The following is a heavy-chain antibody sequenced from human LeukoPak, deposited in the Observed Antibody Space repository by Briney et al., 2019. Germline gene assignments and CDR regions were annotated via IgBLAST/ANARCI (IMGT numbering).Heavy chain of an antibody. CDR2: IYTSGTT. V-gene: IGHV4-4*07. CDR1: GASITSFY. J-gene: IGHJ4*02. CDR3: ARDSKSTSYDH. Sequence: SETLSLTCTFSGASITSFYWSWIRQPAGKGLKWIGRIYTSGTTNYNPSLKSRVTMSVDASKNQFSLKLTSVTAADTAVYYCARDSKSTSYDHWGQGTLVTVSS.